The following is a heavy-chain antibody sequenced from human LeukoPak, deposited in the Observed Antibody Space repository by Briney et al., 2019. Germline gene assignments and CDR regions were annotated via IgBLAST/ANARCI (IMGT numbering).Heavy chain of an antibody. CDR1: GFTFSSYA. CDR2: ISGSGGST. J-gene: IGHJ4*02. V-gene: IGHV3-23*01. D-gene: IGHD2-15*01. Sequence: GGSLRLSCAASGFTFSSYAMSWVRQAPGKGLEWVSAISGSGGSTYYADSVKGRFTISRDNSKNTLYLQMNSLRAEDTAVYYCARQFCSGGSCNSYFDYWGQGTLVTVSS. CDR3: ARQFCSGGSCNSYFDY.